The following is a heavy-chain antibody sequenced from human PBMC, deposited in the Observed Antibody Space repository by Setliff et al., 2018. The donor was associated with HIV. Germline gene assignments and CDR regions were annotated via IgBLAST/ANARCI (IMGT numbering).Heavy chain of an antibody. V-gene: IGHV3-23*01. D-gene: IGHD3-22*01. CDR3: AKGHYSSGDSKQNGFDM. CDR1: GGSISSYY. J-gene: IGHJ3*02. CDR2: ISGSGGLT. Sequence: PSETLSLTCTVSGGSISSYYWSWIRQPPGKGLEWVSTISGSGGLTFYADSVKGRFTISRDNSKNTLYLQMNSLRAEDTVVYYCAKGHYSSGDSKQNGFDMWGQGTMVTVSS.